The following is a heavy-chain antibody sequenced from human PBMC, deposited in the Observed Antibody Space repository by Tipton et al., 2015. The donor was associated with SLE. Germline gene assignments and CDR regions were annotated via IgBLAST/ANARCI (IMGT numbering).Heavy chain of an antibody. J-gene: IGHJ4*02. D-gene: IGHD5-12*01. V-gene: IGHV4-39*07. CDR3: ARLISAYDCNFDY. Sequence: LSLTCTVSGGSISSTSFYWGWIRQPPGKGLEWIGSFYYGASTFYNPSLKSRVTISVDTSTNRFSLKLSSVAAADTALYYCARLISAYDCNFDYWGQGALVTVSS. CDR1: GGSISSTSFY. CDR2: FYYGAST.